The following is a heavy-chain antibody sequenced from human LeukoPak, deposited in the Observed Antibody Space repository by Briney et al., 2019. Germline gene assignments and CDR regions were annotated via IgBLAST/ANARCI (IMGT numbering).Heavy chain of an antibody. D-gene: IGHD3-10*01. J-gene: IGHJ4*02. CDR2: IYHSGST. V-gene: IGHV4-4*02. Sequence: SETLFLTFAVSGGSISSSNWWSWVRQPPGKGLEWIGEIYHSGSTNYNPSLKSRVTISVDKSKNQFSLKLSSVTAADTAVYYCASQFGKLLWFGEAYWSQGTLVTVSS. CDR3: ASQFGKLLWFGEAY. CDR1: GGSISSSNW.